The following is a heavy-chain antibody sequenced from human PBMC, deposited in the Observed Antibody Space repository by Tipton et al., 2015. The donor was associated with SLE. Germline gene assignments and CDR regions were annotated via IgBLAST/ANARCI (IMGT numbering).Heavy chain of an antibody. D-gene: IGHD5-18*01. V-gene: IGHV3-21*04. CDR3: ASDRGGLVDTGMIEY. J-gene: IGHJ4*02. Sequence: GSLRLSCAASGFIFTSYSMNCVRQAPGKGLEWVSSISSSRTYIYYADSVKGRFTISSDNAKNSVYLQMNSLRVEDTALYYCASDRGGLVDTGMIEYWGQGTLVTVSS. CDR2: ISSSRTYI. CDR1: GFIFTSYS.